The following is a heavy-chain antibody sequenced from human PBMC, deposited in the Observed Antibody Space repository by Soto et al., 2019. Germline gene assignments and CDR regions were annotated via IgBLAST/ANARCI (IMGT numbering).Heavy chain of an antibody. D-gene: IGHD3-3*01. CDR2: IYYSGST. CDR1: GGSISSYY. V-gene: IGHV4-59*01. J-gene: IGHJ3*02. CDR3: ARERNFWSGYLGPDAFDI. Sequence: LSLTCTVSGGSISSYYWSWIRQPPGKGLEWIGYIYYSGSTNYNPSLKSRVTISVDTSKNQFSLKLSSVTAADTAVYYCARERNFWSGYLGPDAFDIWGQGTMVTVSS.